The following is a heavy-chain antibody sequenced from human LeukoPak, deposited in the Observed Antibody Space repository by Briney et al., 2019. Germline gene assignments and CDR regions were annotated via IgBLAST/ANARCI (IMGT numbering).Heavy chain of an antibody. J-gene: IGHJ5*02. Sequence: ASVKVSCKPSRYTFSNYDIIWLRQATGQGVDWVGWMNLSSGDTDYAQKFQDRVTMTRNTTISTAYMQLSSLSSEDTAVYYCARGPSCSSMTCPYWFVPWGQGTLVTVSS. V-gene: IGHV1-8*01. CDR1: RYTFSNYD. D-gene: IGHD2-2*01. CDR3: ARGPSCSSMTCPYWFVP. CDR2: MNLSSGDT.